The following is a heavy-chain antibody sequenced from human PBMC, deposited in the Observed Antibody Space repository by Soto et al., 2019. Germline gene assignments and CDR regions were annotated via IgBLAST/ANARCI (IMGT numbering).Heavy chain of an antibody. CDR2: IYYSGST. Sequence: SETLSLTCTVSGGSISSGDYYWSWIRQPPGKGLEWIGYIYYSGSTYYNPSLKSRVTISVDTSKNQFSLKLSSVTAADTAVYYCAREDGYTLRVLDYWGQGTLVTVSS. V-gene: IGHV4-30-4*01. CDR1: GGSISSGDYY. J-gene: IGHJ4*02. CDR3: AREDGYTLRVLDY. D-gene: IGHD5-12*01.